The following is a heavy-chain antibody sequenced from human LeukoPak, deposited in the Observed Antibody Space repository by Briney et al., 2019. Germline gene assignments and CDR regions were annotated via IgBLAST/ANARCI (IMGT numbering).Heavy chain of an antibody. CDR2: ISSGSSYI. J-gene: IGHJ4*02. V-gene: IGHV3-21*01. D-gene: IGHD3-10*01. CDR3: ARDAMVRGVLFDY. Sequence: AGGSLRLSCAASGFTFSSYSMNWVRQAPGKGLEWVSSISSGSSYIYYADSVKGRFTISRDNAKNSLYLQMSSLRAEDTAVYYCARDAMVRGVLFDYWGQGTLVTVSS. CDR1: GFTFSSYS.